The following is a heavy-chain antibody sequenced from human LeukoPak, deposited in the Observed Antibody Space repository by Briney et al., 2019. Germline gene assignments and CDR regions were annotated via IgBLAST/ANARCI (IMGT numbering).Heavy chain of an antibody. V-gene: IGHV3-23*01. CDR3: AKGGYSSSWGDY. Sequence: PGGSLRLSCAASGFTFSSYAMSWVRQAPGKGLEWVSAISGSGGNTYYADSVKGRFTISRDNSKNTLYLQMNSLRAEDTAVYYCAKGGYSSSWGDYWGQGTLVTVSS. CDR1: GFTFSSYA. J-gene: IGHJ4*02. CDR2: ISGSGGNT. D-gene: IGHD6-13*01.